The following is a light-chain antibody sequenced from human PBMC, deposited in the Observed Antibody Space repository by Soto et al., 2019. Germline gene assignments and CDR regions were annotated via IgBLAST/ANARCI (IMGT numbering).Light chain of an antibody. CDR2: DNT. J-gene: IGLJ3*02. CDR1: SSNLGAWP. CDR3: PPYHTRLSAWV. V-gene: IGLV1-40*01. Sequence: QSVLTQPPSVSGAPGQRVTISCTGSSSNLGAWPVHWFQQLPGTAPKLFIYDNTNRPSGVPDRFSGSKSVTSASLAITGLQRGAVADYYSPPYHTRLSAWVFGGGTNLPVL.